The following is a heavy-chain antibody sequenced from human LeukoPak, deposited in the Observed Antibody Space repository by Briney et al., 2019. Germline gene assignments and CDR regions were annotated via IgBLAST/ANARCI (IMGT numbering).Heavy chain of an antibody. Sequence: GGSLRLSCVASGFTFSGYWVSWVRQAPGKGPEWVANIKQDGSEIYYVDSVKGRFTISRDNAKNSLYLQMNSLRAEDTAVYYCSKWKAIVLVPAARSPIDYWGQGTLVTVSS. J-gene: IGHJ4*02. CDR3: SKWKAIVLVPAARSPIDY. V-gene: IGHV3-7*03. CDR2: IKQDGSEI. CDR1: GFTFSGYW. D-gene: IGHD2-2*01.